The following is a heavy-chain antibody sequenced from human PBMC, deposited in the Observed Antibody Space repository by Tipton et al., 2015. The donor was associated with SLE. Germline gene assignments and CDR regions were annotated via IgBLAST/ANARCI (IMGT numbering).Heavy chain of an antibody. J-gene: IGHJ4*02. CDR1: GGTFSSYT. Sequence: QSGAEVKKPGSSVKVSCKTSGGTFSSYTFSWVRQAPGQGLEWMGRVIPILNEANYAQIFQGRVTLTADKSTSTAYMELHGLRPDDTAVYYCTRAQSSFSGSYFSWGQGTLVTVSS. CDR3: TRAQSSFSGSYFS. V-gene: IGHV1-69*04. CDR2: VIPILNEA. D-gene: IGHD1-26*01.